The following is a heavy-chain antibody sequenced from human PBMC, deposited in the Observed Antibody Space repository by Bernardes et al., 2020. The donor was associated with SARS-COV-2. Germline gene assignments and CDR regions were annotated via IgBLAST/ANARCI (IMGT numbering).Heavy chain of an antibody. CDR3: ARHRPGFLEWLSFFDY. D-gene: IGHD3-3*01. CDR1: GGPISSSSYY. V-gene: IGHV4-39*01. J-gene: IGHJ4*02. CDR2: IYYSGST. Sequence: SETLSLTCTVSGGPISSSSYYWGRLPQPPGKGLEWIGCIYYSGSTYYHPSLKSRVTISVDTSKNQFSLKLSSVTAADTAVYYCARHRPGFLEWLSFFDYWGQGTLVTVSS.